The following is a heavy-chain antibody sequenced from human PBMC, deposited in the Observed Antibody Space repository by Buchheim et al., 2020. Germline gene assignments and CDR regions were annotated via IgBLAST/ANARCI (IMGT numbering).Heavy chain of an antibody. V-gene: IGHV3-74*01. J-gene: IGHJ6*02. CDR2: INSDGSSA. CDR3: ARGGDDYGDYYGLDV. D-gene: IGHD4-17*01. CDR1: GFIFSSNW. Sequence: EVQLVESGGGLVQPGGSLRLSCAASGFIFSSNWMHWVRQAPGKGLVWVSRINSDGSSACYADSVKGRFTISRDNAKNTLYLQMNSLRAADTAVYYCARGGDDYGDYYGLDVWGQGTT.